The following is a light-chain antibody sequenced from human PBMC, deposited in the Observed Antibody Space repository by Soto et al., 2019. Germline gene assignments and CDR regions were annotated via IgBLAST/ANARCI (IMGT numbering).Light chain of an antibody. CDR2: SNN. CDR1: SSNIGSNT. J-gene: IGLJ3*02. V-gene: IGLV1-44*01. CDR3: AAWDDSLNGRV. Sequence: QSVLTQPPSASGTPGQRVTISCSGGSSNIGSNTVNWFQQLSGTAPKLLIYSNNQRPSGVPDRFSVSKSGTSGSLAISGLQSEDEADYYCAAWDDSLNGRVFGGGTKLTVL.